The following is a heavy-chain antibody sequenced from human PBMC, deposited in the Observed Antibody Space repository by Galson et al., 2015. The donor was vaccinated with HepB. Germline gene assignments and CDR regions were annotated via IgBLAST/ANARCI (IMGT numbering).Heavy chain of an antibody. Sequence: SLRLSCAASGFTFSSYWMSWVRQAPGKGLVWVSRINNDGSSTSYADSVKGRFTISRDNAKSTLYLQMNSLRAEDTAVYYCAREALSSSWYGMDVWGQGTTVTVSS. CDR1: GFTFSSYW. V-gene: IGHV3-74*01. CDR2: INNDGSST. CDR3: AREALSSSWYGMDV. J-gene: IGHJ6*02. D-gene: IGHD6-13*01.